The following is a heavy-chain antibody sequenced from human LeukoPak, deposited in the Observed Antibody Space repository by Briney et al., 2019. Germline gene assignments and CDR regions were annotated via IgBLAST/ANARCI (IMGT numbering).Heavy chain of an antibody. D-gene: IGHD1-1*01. J-gene: IGHJ3*02. CDR2: ISDSSTYT. Sequence: GGSLRLSCAASGFTFSLYFMNWIRQAPGKGLEWLSYISDSSTYTNYADSVKGRFTISRDNAKNSLYLQMNSLRAEDTAVYYCARSTLAPDAFDIWGQGTMVTVSS. V-gene: IGHV3-11*03. CDR3: ARSTLAPDAFDI. CDR1: GFTFSLYF.